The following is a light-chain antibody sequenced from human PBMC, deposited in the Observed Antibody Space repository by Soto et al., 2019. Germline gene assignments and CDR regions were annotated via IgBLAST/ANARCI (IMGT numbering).Light chain of an antibody. CDR1: QRISTS. V-gene: IGKV1-39*01. CDR2: GAS. CDR3: QQGYSMPLT. Sequence: DIQMTQSPSSLSAAVGDRVAITCRASQRISTSLNWYQQRPGKSPELLIYGASDLQSGAPSRFSGLGSGTDFTLIISNLQPEDFATYYCQQGYSMPLTFGGGTKVEIK. J-gene: IGKJ4*01.